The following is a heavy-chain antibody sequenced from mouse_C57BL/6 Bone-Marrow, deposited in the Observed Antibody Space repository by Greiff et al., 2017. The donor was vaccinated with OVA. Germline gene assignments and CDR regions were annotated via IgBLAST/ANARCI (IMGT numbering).Heavy chain of an antibody. Sequence: VQLKESGPGLVKPSQSLSLTCSVTGYSITSGYYWNWIRQFPGNKLEWMGYISYDGSNNYNPSLKNRISITRDTSKNQFFLKLNSVTTEDTATYYCARATGTEYFDVWGTGTTVTVSS. CDR3: ARATGTEYFDV. CDR2: ISYDGSN. V-gene: IGHV3-6*01. D-gene: IGHD4-1*02. J-gene: IGHJ1*03. CDR1: GYSITSGYY.